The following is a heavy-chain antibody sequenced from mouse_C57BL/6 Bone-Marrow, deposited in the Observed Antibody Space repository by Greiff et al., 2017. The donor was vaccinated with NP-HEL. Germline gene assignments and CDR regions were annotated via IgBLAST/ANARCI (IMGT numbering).Heavy chain of an antibody. V-gene: IGHV1-64*01. CDR1: GYTFTSYW. Sequence: VQLQQPGAELVKPGASVKLSCKASGYTFTSYWMHWVKQRPGQGLEWIGMIHPNSGSTNYNEKFKSKATLTVDKSSSTAYMQLSSLTSEDSAVYYCARRSYYGSSWYFDVWGTGTTVTVSS. CDR2: IHPNSGST. D-gene: IGHD1-1*01. CDR3: ARRSYYGSSWYFDV. J-gene: IGHJ1*03.